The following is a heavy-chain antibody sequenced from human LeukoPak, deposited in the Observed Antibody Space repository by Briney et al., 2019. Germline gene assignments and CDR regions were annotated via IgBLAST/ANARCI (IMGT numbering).Heavy chain of an antibody. CDR1: GFSFSNAW. D-gene: IGHD3-3*01. CDR3: TTGNQYDFWSGYPPFDY. J-gene: IGHJ4*02. CDR2: IKSKTDGGTT. V-gene: IGHV3-15*07. Sequence: GGSLRLSCAASGFSFSNAWMNWVRQAPGKGLEWVGRIKSKTDGGTTDYAAPVKGRFTISRDGSKNTLYLQMNSLKTEDTAVYYCTTGNQYDFWSGYPPFDYWGQGTLVTVSS.